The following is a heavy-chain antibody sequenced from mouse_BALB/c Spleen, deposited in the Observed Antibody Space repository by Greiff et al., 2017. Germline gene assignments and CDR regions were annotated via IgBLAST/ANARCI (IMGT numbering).Heavy chain of an antibody. D-gene: IGHD2-4*01. CDR2: ISSGGST. CDR3: ARVYYDHYAMDY. V-gene: IGHV5-6-5*01. J-gene: IGHJ4*01. Sequence: EVKVVESGGGLVKPGGSLKLSCAASGFTFSSYAMSWVRQTPEKRLEWVASISSGGSTYYPDSVKGRFTISRDNARNILYLQMSSLRSEDTAMYYCARVYYDHYAMDYWGQGTSVTVSS. CDR1: GFTFSSYA.